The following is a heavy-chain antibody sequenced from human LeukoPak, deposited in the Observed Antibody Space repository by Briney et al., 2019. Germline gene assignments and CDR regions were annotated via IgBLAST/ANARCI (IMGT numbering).Heavy chain of an antibody. Sequence: PGGSLRLSCAASGFTFSVYWMTWVRQAPGKGLEWVANIKQDGSEKFYVNSVKGRFTISRDNAKNSLYLQMNSLTVDDTAVYYCARDLWLGQRGLFYFEYWGQGTPVTVAS. CDR2: IKQDGSEK. D-gene: IGHD3-22*01. CDR1: GFTFSVYW. V-gene: IGHV3-7*01. CDR3: ARDLWLGQRGLFYFEY. J-gene: IGHJ4*02.